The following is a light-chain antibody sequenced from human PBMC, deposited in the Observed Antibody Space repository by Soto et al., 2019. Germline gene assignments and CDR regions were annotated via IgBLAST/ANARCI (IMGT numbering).Light chain of an antibody. V-gene: IGLV2-8*01. CDR1: SSDVGGYNY. Sequence: QSVLTQPPSASGSPGQSVTISCTGTSSDVGGYNYVSWYQQHPGKAPKLMIYEVSKRPSGVPDRFSGSKSGNTASLTVSGLQAEDEADYYCSSYAGRNTLYVFGTGTQLPV. J-gene: IGLJ1*01. CDR3: SSYAGRNTLYV. CDR2: EVS.